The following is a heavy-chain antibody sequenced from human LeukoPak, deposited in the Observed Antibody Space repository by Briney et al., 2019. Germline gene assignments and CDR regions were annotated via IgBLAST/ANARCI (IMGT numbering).Heavy chain of an antibody. J-gene: IGHJ6*02. CDR2: IYPGDSDT. V-gene: IGHV5-51*01. Sequence: GESLKISFQGSGYRFTDYWIGWVRQMPGKGLEWMGIIYPGDSDTRYSPSFQGQVTISADKSINTAHLQWSSLKASDTAMYYCARGAAGTTPDYYYFGLDVWGQGTTVRVSS. CDR3: ARGAAGTTPDYYYFGLDV. D-gene: IGHD1-7*01. CDR1: GYRFTDYW.